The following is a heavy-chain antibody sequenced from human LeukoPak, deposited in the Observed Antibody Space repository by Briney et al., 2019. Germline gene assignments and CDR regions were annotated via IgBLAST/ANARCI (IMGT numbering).Heavy chain of an antibody. V-gene: IGHV4-34*01. CDR3: ARGPYDYVWGSYRQDDAFDI. Sequence: PSETLSLTCAVYGGSFSGYYWSWIRQPPGKGLEWIGEINHSGSTNYNPSLKSRVTISVDTSKNQFSPKLSSVTAADTAVYYCARGPYDYVWGSYRQDDAFDIWGQGTMVTVSS. J-gene: IGHJ3*02. CDR2: INHSGST. D-gene: IGHD3-16*02. CDR1: GGSFSGYY.